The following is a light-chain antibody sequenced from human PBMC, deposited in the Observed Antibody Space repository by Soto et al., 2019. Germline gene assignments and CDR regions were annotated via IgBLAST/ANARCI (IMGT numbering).Light chain of an antibody. V-gene: IGKV1-5*03. CDR2: KAS. CDR3: QQYENYWT. Sequence: DIRMTQSPSTLSASVGDRVTITCRASQSISGWLAWYQQKPGKAPKLLIYKASSLESGVPLRFSGSGAGTEFTLTISNLQPDDSATYYCQQYENYWTFGQGTKVDIK. J-gene: IGKJ1*01. CDR1: QSISGW.